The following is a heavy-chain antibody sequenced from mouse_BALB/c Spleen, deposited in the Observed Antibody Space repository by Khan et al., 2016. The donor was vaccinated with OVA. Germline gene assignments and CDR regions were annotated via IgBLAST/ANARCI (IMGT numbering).Heavy chain of an antibody. CDR2: INPSSGYT. V-gene: IGHV1-7*01. CDR1: GYTFTSYW. J-gene: IGHJ2*01. CDR3: ARDRIDY. Sequence: QVRLHQSGAELAKPGASVKMSCKASGYTFTSYWMHWVQQRPGQGLEWIGYINPSSGYTEYNQNFKDKATLTADKSSSTAYMQLSSLTSEDSAVYYCARDRIDYWGQGTTLTVSS.